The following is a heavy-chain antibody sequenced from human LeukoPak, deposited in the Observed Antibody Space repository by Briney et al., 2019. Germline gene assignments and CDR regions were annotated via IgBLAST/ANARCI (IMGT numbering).Heavy chain of an antibody. CDR1: GGTFSSYA. CDR3: ARVTLYYDSSGYLDY. CDR2: IIPIFGTA. D-gene: IGHD3-22*01. V-gene: IGHV1-69*05. J-gene: IGHJ4*02. Sequence: SVKVSCKASGGTFSSYAISWVRQAPGQGLEWMGRIIPIFGTANYAQKFQGRVTITTDESTSTAYMELSSLRSEDTAVYYCARVTLYYDSSGYLDYWGQGTLVTVSS.